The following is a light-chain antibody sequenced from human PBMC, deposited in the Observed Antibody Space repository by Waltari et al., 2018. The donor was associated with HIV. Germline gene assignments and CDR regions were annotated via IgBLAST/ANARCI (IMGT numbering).Light chain of an antibody. CDR3: QQRSNWPRT. V-gene: IGKV3-11*01. J-gene: IGKJ1*01. CDR2: DAS. CDR1: QSVSSY. Sequence: EIVFTHSPATLSFSPGERATLSCRASQSVSSYLAWYQQKPGQAPRLLIYDASNRATGFPARFSGSGSGTDFTLTISSLEPEDFAVYYCQQRSNWPRTFGQGTKVEVK.